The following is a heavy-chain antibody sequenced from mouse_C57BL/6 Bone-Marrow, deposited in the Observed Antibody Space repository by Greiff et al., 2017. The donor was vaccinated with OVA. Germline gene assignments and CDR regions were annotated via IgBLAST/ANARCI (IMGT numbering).Heavy chain of an antibody. CDR2: IYPRSGNT. D-gene: IGHD1-1*01. CDR3: APITTVVENWYFDV. J-gene: IGHJ1*03. CDR1: GYTFTSYG. Sequence: VQLQESGAELARPGASVKLSCKASGYTFTSYGISWVKQRTGQGLEWIGEIYPRSGNTYYNEKFKGKATLTADKSSSTAYMELRSLTSEDSAVYFRAPITTVVENWYFDVWGTGTTVTVSS. V-gene: IGHV1-81*01.